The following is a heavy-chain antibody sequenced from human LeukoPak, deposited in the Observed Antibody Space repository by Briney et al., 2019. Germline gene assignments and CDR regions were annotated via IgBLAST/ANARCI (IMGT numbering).Heavy chain of an antibody. D-gene: IGHD3-10*01. CDR1: GGSISSSSYY. CDR3: AREGGSGSYYNNWFDP. Sequence: SETLSLTCTVSGGSISSSSYYWGWIRQPPGKGLEWIGNIYYSGSTYYNPSLKSRVTISVDTSKNQFSLKLSSVTAADTAVYYCAREGGSGSYYNNWFDPWGQGTLVTVSS. J-gene: IGHJ5*02. CDR2: IYYSGST. V-gene: IGHV4-39*07.